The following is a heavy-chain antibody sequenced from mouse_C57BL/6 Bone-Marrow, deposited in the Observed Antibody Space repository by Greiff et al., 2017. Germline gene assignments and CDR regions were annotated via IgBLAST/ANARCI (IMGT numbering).Heavy chain of an antibody. CDR2: INPSSGYT. V-gene: IGHV1-4*01. J-gene: IGHJ2*01. CDR3: ARRDYYGGGYFDY. Sequence: VQLQQSGAELARPGASVKMSCTASGYTFTSYTMHWVKQRPGQGLEWIGYINPSSGYTKYNQKFKDKATLTADKSSSTAYMQLSSLTSEDSAVYYGARRDYYGGGYFDYWGQGTTLTVSS. CDR1: GYTFTSYT. D-gene: IGHD1-1*02.